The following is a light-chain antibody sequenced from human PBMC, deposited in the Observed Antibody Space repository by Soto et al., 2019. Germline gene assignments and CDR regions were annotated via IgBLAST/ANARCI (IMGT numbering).Light chain of an antibody. CDR1: QGISIY. J-gene: IGKJ4*01. CDR2: AAA. V-gene: IGKV1-27*01. CDR3: QKYNSAPLT. Sequence: DIQMTQSPSSLSASVGDRITITCRASQGISIYLAWFQQKPGKVPKLLIYAAAPLQSGVPSRFSGSGSGSDFTLTISSLQPDDVATYYCQKYNSAPLTFGGGTKVEIK.